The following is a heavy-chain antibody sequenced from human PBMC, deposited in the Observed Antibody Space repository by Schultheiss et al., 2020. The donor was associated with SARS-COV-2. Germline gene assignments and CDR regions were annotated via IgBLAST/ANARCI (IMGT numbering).Heavy chain of an antibody. CDR2: ISGSGGST. V-gene: IGHV3-23*01. Sequence: GESLKISCAASGFTFSNAWMNWVRQAPGKGLEWVSTISGSGGSTYYADSVRGRFTISRDNSKNTLYLQMNSLRAEDTAVYFCAKGRPFLYYFDYWGPGTLVTVSS. J-gene: IGHJ4*02. CDR3: AKGRPFLYYFDY. D-gene: IGHD2-21*01. CDR1: GFTFSNAW.